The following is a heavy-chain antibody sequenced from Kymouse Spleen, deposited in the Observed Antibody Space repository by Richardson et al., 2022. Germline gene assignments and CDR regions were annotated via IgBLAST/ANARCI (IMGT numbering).Heavy chain of an antibody. CDR3: AREDDFWSGYYP. D-gene: IGHD3-3*01. CDR2: IWYDGSNK. Sequence: QVQLVESGGGVVQPGRSLRLSCAASGFTFSSYGMHWVRQAPGKGLEWVAVIWYDGSNKYYADSVKGRFTISRDNSKNTLYLQMNSLRAEDTAVYYCAREDDFWSGYYPWGQGTLVTVSS. V-gene: IGHV3-33*01. CDR1: GFTFSSYG. J-gene: IGHJ5*02.